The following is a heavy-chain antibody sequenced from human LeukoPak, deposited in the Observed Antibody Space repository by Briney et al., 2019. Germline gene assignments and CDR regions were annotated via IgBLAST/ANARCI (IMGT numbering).Heavy chain of an antibody. CDR2: IKQDGSEK. Sequence: GGSLRLSCAASGFTFSSYWISWVRQAPGKGLEWVANIKQDGSEKNYVDSVKGRFTISRDNAKNSLFLQMNSLRAEDTAVYYCATEVGTPAIRSAFDMWGQGTMVTVSS. J-gene: IGHJ3*02. CDR1: GFTFSSYW. D-gene: IGHD2-2*01. CDR3: ATEVGTPAIRSAFDM. V-gene: IGHV3-7*01.